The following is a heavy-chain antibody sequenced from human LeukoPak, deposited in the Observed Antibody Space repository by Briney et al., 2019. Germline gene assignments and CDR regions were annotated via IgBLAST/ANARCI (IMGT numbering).Heavy chain of an antibody. CDR1: GYTFTSYY. CDR2: INPSGGST. V-gene: IGHV1-46*01. Sequence: ASVTVSCKASGYTFTSYYMHWVRQAPGQGLEWMGIINPSGGSTSYAQKFQGRVTMTRDMSTSTVYMELSSLRSEDTAVYYCVKGARGINWFDPWGQGTLVTVSS. J-gene: IGHJ5*02. CDR3: VKGARGINWFDP. D-gene: IGHD1-26*01.